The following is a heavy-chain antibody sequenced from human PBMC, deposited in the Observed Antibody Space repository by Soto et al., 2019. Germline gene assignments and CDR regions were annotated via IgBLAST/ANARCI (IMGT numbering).Heavy chain of an antibody. CDR1: GFSFSSYD. CDR3: ARQGGVPAAIVHYYYGLDV. CDR2: TSFDGSKK. Sequence: LRLFFAAPGFSFSSYDRPWVRQAPGKGLEWVAVTSFDGSKKYYAASVKGRFTISRDNSNNTLYVEMNSLRVEDTAVYYCARQGGVPAAIVHYYYGLDVWGQGTTVTVSS. V-gene: IGHV3-30-3*01. D-gene: IGHD2-2*02. J-gene: IGHJ6*02.